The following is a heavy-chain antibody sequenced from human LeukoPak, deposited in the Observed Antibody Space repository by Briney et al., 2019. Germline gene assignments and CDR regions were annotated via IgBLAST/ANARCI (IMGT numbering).Heavy chain of an antibody. CDR3: ARDQLSITIFGVVTDDAFDI. V-gene: IGHV4-4*07. CDR1: GGSISSYY. Sequence: SGTLSLTCTVSGGSISSYYWSWIRQPAGKGLEWIGRIYTSGSTNYNPSLKSRVTMSVDTSKNQFSLKLSSVTAADTAVYYCARDQLSITIFGVVTDDAFDIWGQGTMVTVSS. CDR2: IYTSGST. J-gene: IGHJ3*02. D-gene: IGHD3-3*01.